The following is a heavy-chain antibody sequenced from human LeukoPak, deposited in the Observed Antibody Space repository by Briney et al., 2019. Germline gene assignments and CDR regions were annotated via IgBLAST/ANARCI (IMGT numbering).Heavy chain of an antibody. D-gene: IGHD3-10*01. V-gene: IGHV3-30*18. CDR2: ISYDGNDK. J-gene: IGHJ3*02. Sequence: GSLRLSCAASGFTFSSYGFHWVRQVPGKGLEWVAVISYDGNDKYYADSVKGRFTISRDDSKNTLYLQMNSLRAEDTAVYYCAKDRAPRSYYDAFDIWGQGTMVTVSS. CDR3: AKDRAPRSYYDAFDI. CDR1: GFTFSSYG.